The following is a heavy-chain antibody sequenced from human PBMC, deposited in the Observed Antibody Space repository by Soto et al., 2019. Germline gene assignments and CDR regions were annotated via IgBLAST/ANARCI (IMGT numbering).Heavy chain of an antibody. Sequence: SETLSLTCTVSGDSISSGGYYWTWIRHHPGKGLEWIGYIYYSGSTYYNPSLKSRVTISVDTSKNQFSLKLSSVTAADTAVYYCPRRFFSSTGSYATDTWGQETLVTVSS. CDR3: PRRFFSSTGSYATDT. CDR1: GDSISSGGYY. D-gene: IGHD2-2*01. CDR2: IYYSGST. V-gene: IGHV4-31*03. J-gene: IGHJ5*02.